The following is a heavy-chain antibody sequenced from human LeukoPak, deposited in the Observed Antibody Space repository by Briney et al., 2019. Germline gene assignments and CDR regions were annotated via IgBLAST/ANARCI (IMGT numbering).Heavy chain of an antibody. CDR3: ARTRYYGSSYNYMDV. CDR2: IYPGDSDT. V-gene: IGHV5-51*01. CDR1: GYSFASYW. J-gene: IGHJ6*03. D-gene: IGHD3-10*01. Sequence: GESLQISCQGSGYSFASYWLNWVRHMPGKGLEWMGIIYPGDSDTRYSPSFQGQVTISADKSISTAYLQWSSLKASDTAMYYCARTRYYGSSYNYMDVWGKGTTVTVSS.